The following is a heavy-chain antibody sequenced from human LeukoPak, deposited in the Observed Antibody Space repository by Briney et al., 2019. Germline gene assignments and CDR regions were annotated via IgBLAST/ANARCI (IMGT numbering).Heavy chain of an antibody. V-gene: IGHV4-34*01. J-gene: IGHJ5*02. CDR3: ASTDYYDSSGYYT. D-gene: IGHD3-22*01. Sequence: SETLSLTCAVYGGSFSGYYWSWIRQPPGKGLEWIGEINHSGSTNYIPSLKSRVTISVDTSKNQFSLKLSSVTAADTAVYYCASTDYYDSSGYYTWGQGTLVTVSS. CDR1: GGSFSGYY. CDR2: INHSGST.